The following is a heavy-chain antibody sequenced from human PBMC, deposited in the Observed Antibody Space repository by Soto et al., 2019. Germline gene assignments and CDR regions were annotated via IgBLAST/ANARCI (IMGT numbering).Heavy chain of an antibody. V-gene: IGHV4-39*01. J-gene: IGHJ4*02. D-gene: IGHD1-26*01. CDR1: VGPISRSNYY. Sequence: SETLSLTCTVSVGPISRSNYYWGWIRQPPGKGTQRPGRIHHSANTYYNPSVKSRVTISVDTSKNQFSLKLKSVTAADAAVYYCARRKHEGASKKVDYWGQGILVTVSS. CDR2: IHHSANT. CDR3: ARRKHEGASKKVDY.